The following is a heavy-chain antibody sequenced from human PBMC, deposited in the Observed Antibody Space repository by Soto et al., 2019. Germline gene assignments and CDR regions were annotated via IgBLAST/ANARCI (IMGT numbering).Heavy chain of an antibody. CDR3: ARDLGSSGRYFDY. CDR2: ISSSSSYI. D-gene: IGHD6-19*01. CDR1: GFTFSSYS. J-gene: IGHJ4*02. V-gene: IGHV3-21*01. Sequence: EVQLVESGGGLVKPGGSLRLSCAVSGFTFSSYSMNWVRQAPGKGLEWVSSISSSSSYIYYADSVKGRFTISRDNAKNSLYLQMNSLGAEDTAVYYCARDLGSSGRYFDYWGQGTLVTVSS.